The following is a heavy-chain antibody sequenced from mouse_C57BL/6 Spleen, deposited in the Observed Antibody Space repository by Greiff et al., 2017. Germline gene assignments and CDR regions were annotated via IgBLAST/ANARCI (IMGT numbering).Heavy chain of an antibody. D-gene: IGHD2-4*01. J-gene: IGHJ3*01. CDR3: ARWSHYDYFAY. CDR1: GYTFTSYW. CDR2: IDPSDSET. Sequence: QVQLQQPGAELVRPGSSVKLSCKASGYTFTSYWMHWVKQRPIQGLEWIGNIDPSDSETHYNQKFKDKATLTVDKSSSTAYMQLSSLTSEDSAVYYCARWSHYDYFAYWGQGTLVTVSA. V-gene: IGHV1-52*01.